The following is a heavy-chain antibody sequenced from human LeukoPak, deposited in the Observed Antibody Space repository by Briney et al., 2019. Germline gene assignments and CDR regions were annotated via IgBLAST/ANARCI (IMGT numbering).Heavy chain of an antibody. V-gene: IGHV1-69*05. Sequence: SVKVSCKASGGTFSSYAISWVRQAPGQGLEWMGRIIPIFGTANYAQKFQGRVTITTDESTSTAYMELSSLRSEDTAVCYCAREQRWYQRHGAFDIWGQGTMVTVSS. CDR3: AREQRWYQRHGAFDI. J-gene: IGHJ3*02. CDR2: IIPIFGTA. D-gene: IGHD2-15*01. CDR1: GGTFSSYA.